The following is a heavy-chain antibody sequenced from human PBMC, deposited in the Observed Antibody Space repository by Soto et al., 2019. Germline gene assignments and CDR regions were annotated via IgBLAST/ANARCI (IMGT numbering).Heavy chain of an antibody. CDR3: AKFGPLLISSYSSSWYAAFDI. J-gene: IGHJ3*02. CDR2: ISGSGGST. Sequence: GGSLRLSCAASGFTFSSYAMSWVRQAPGKGLEWVSAISGSGGSTYYADSVKGRFTISRDNSKNTLYLQMNSLRAEDTAVYYCAKFGPLLISSYSSSWYAAFDIWGQGTMVTVSS. D-gene: IGHD6-13*01. V-gene: IGHV3-23*01. CDR1: GFTFSSYA.